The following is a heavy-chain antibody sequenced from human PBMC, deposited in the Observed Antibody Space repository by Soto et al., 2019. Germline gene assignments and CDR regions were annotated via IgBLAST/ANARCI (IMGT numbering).Heavy chain of an antibody. V-gene: IGHV4-30-4*01. D-gene: IGHD3-22*01. CDR1: GGSISSGDYY. CDR3: ARVSMIVVGDYYGMDV. CDR2: IYYSGST. J-gene: IGHJ6*02. Sequence: SETLSLTCTVSGGSISSGDYYWSWIRQPPGKGLEWIGYIYYSGSTYYNPSLKSRVTISVDTSKNQFSLKLSSVTAADTAVYYCARVSMIVVGDYYGMDVWGQGTTVTVSS.